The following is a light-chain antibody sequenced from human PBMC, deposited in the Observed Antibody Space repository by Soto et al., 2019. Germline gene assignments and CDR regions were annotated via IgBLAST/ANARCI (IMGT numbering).Light chain of an antibody. CDR3: QQSYSTLWT. CDR1: QSISSY. V-gene: IGKV1-39*01. J-gene: IGKJ1*01. CDR2: AAS. Sequence: DIQMTQSPSSLTASVGDRVTITCRASQSISSYLNWYQQKPGKAPKLLIYAASSLQSGVPSRFSGSGSGTDFTLTISSLQPEDFATYYYQQSYSTLWTIGQGTQVEIK.